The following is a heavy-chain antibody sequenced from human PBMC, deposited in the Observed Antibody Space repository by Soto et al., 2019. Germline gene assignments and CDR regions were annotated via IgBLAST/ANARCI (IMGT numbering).Heavy chain of an antibody. CDR2: ISYDGNNK. J-gene: IGHJ6*02. Sequence: QVQLVESGGGVVQPGRSLRLSCAASGFTFSSYGMHWVRQAPGKGLEWVAVISYDGNNKYYADSVKGRFTISRDNSKNTRYLQMNSLRAEDTAVYYCAKDEVLVVAVARDYYGMDVWGQGTTVTVSS. D-gene: IGHD2-15*01. CDR3: AKDEVLVVAVARDYYGMDV. V-gene: IGHV3-30*18. CDR1: GFTFSSYG.